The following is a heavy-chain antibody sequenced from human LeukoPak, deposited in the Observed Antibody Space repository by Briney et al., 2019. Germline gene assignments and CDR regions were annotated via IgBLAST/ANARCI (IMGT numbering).Heavy chain of an antibody. Sequence: GGSLRLSCAASGFTFSSYSMNWVRQAPGKGLEWVSSISSSSSYIYYADSVKGRFTISRDNAKDSLYLQMNSLRAEDTAVYYCARDIDTAEGNFDYWGQGTLVTVSS. CDR2: ISSSSSYI. CDR3: ARDIDTAEGNFDY. CDR1: GFTFSSYS. D-gene: IGHD2-15*01. J-gene: IGHJ4*02. V-gene: IGHV3-21*01.